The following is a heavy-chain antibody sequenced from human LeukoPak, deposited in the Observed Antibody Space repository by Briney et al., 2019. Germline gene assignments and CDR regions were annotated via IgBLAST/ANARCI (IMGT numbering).Heavy chain of an antibody. D-gene: IGHD4-17*01. CDR2: IHYSGGT. V-gene: IGHV4-59*08. CDR3: ARHLLDYGDLV. Sequence: SETLSLTCTVSGGSISRHYWSWIRQPPGKGLEWIGYIHYSGGTNYSPSLKSRVTISVDTSKNQFSLKLSSVTAADTAVYYRARHLLDYGDLVWGQGTLVTVSS. CDR1: GGSISRHY. J-gene: IGHJ4*02.